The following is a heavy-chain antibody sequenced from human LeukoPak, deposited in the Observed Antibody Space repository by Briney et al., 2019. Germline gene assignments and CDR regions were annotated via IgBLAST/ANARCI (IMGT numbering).Heavy chain of an antibody. D-gene: IGHD3-3*01. V-gene: IGHV3-49*04. CDR1: GFTFGDYA. CDR3: TGRFLEWLLYSDY. Sequence: PGRSLRLSCTASGFTFGDYAMSWVRQAPGKGLEWAGFIRSKAYGGTTEYAASVKGRFTISRDDSKSIAYLQMNSLKTEDTAVYYCTGRFLEWLLYSDYWGQGTLVTVSS. J-gene: IGHJ4*02. CDR2: IRSKAYGGTT.